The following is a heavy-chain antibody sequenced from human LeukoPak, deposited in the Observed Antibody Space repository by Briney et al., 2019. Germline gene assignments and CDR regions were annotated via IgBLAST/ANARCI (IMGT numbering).Heavy chain of an antibody. CDR2: ISGSGGST. Sequence: GGSLRLSCAASGFTFSSHAMSWVRQGPGKGLGWVSRISGSGGSTNYADSVKGRFTISRDNSKNTLSLQMNSLSPEDTAVYYCAKDLVSGVVDYWGQGTLVTVSS. CDR3: AKDLVSGVVDY. J-gene: IGHJ4*02. D-gene: IGHD6-6*01. V-gene: IGHV3-23*01. CDR1: GFTFSSHA.